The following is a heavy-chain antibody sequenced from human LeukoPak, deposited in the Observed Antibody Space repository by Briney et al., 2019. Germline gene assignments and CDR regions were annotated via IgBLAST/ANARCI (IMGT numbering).Heavy chain of an antibody. CDR3: ARDYYGSE. CDR2: ISSSSSYM. CDR1: GFTFSSYS. J-gene: IGHJ4*02. D-gene: IGHD3-10*01. V-gene: IGHV3-21*01. Sequence: GGSLRLSCAASGFTFSSYSMNWVRQAPGKGLEWVSSISSSSSYMYYADSVKGRFTISRDNAKNSLYLQMNSLRAEDTAVYYCARDYYGSEWGQGTLVTVSS.